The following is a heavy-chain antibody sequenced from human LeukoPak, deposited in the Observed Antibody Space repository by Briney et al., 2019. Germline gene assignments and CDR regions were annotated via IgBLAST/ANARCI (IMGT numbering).Heavy chain of an antibody. CDR1: GFTFSSYD. D-gene: IGHD2-15*01. V-gene: IGHV3-23*01. CDR3: AKGYCSGGSCYFDY. CDR2: ISGSGGST. J-gene: IGHJ4*02. Sequence: GGSLRLSCAASGFTFSSYDMSWVRQAPGKGLEWVSAISGSGGSTYYADSVKGRFTISRDNSKNTLYLQMNSLRAEDTAVYCCAKGYCSGGSCYFDYWGQGTLVTVSS.